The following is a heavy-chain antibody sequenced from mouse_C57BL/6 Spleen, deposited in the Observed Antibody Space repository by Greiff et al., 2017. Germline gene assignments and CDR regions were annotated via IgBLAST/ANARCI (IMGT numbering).Heavy chain of an antibody. V-gene: IGHV1-52*01. D-gene: IGHD3-3*01. CDR1: GYTFTSYW. CDR2: IDPSDSVT. J-gene: IGHJ3*01. CDR3: ARREGPAWFAY. Sequence: QVQLQQPGAELVRPGSSVKLSCKASGYTFTSYWMHWVKQRPIQGLEWIGNIDPSDSVTHYNQKFKDKATLTVDKSSSTAYMQLSSLTSEDSAVYYCARREGPAWFAYWGQGTLVTVSA.